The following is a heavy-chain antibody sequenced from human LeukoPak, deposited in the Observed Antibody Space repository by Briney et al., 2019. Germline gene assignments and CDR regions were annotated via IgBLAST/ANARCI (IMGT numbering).Heavy chain of an antibody. CDR1: GLTFSSYG. CDR3: ASSVSGWFYYHYYMNF. Sequence: GGSLRLSCAVSGLTFSSYGMNWVRLAPGKGLEWVAYITRSSGAIYYADSVKGRFTISRDNAKNSLYLQMNSLRAEDTAVNYCASSVSGWFYYHYYMNFWGKGTTVTVSS. D-gene: IGHD6-19*01. CDR2: ITRSSGAI. V-gene: IGHV3-48*01. J-gene: IGHJ6*03.